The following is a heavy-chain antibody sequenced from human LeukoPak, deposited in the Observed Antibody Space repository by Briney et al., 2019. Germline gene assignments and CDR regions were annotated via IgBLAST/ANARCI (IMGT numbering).Heavy chain of an antibody. CDR1: GFTFSTYT. Sequence: GGSLRLSCAASGFTFSTYTMYWVRHPPGKRLEWVSIIGSSGGGIHYADSVKGRFTISRDNSKNALYLQMNSLRVEDTAVYYCARSRRYFDWLLRGPPAHYGMDVWGQGTTVTVSS. V-gene: IGHV3-23*01. CDR3: ARSRRYFDWLLRGPPAHYGMDV. CDR2: IGSSGGGI. J-gene: IGHJ6*02. D-gene: IGHD3-9*01.